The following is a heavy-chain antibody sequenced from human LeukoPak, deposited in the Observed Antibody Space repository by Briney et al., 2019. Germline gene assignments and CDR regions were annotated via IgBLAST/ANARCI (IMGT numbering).Heavy chain of an antibody. V-gene: IGHV4-61*01. J-gene: IGHJ4*02. CDR2: IYYSGST. CDR1: GGSVSSGSYY. D-gene: IGHD3-10*01. CDR3: ARASGYYGSGSYQIDY. Sequence: SETLSLTCTVSGGSVSSGSYYWSWIRQPPGKGLEWIGYIYYSGSTNYNPSLKSRVTISVDTSKNQFSLKPSSVTAADTAVYYCARASGYYGSGSYQIDYWGQGTLVTVSS.